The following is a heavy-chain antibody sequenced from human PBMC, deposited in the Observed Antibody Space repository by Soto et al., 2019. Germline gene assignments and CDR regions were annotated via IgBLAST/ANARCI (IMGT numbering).Heavy chain of an antibody. CDR1: GASVGSGGYY. D-gene: IGHD3-3*01. J-gene: IGHJ4*02. Sequence: SETLSLTCTVSGASVGSGGYYWSWIRQVPGEGLEWIGYIYNGGSTYYRPSLESRMHMSLDATRNHYSLRLTSVTAADTAVYFCARAPVGLDTISYFDYWGQGKLVTVSS. V-gene: IGHV4-30-4*08. CDR3: ARAPVGLDTISYFDY. CDR2: IYNGGST.